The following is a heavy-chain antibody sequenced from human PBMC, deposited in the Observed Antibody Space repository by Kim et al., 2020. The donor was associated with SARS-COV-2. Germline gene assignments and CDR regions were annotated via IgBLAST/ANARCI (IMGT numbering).Heavy chain of an antibody. D-gene: IGHD4-4*01. CDR1: GFTFSSYS. V-gene: IGHV3-21*01. CDR3: ARDHVEMATVVDY. Sequence: GGSLRLSCAASGFTFSSYSMNWVRQAPGKGLEWVSSISSSSSDIYYADSVKGRFTISRDNAKNSLYLQMNSLRVEDTAVYYCARDHVEMATVVDYWGQGTLVTVSS. J-gene: IGHJ4*02. CDR2: ISSSSSDI.